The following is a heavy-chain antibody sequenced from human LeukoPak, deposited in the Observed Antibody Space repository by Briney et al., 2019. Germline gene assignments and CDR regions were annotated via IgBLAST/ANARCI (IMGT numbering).Heavy chain of an antibody. CDR2: SNSDGSST. V-gene: IGHV3-74*01. J-gene: IGHJ4*02. D-gene: IGHD3-10*01. CDR3: ARGHYGSGSYTHDY. Sequence: GGSLRLSCAASGFTFSSYWMHWVRQAPGKGLVWVSRSNSDGSSTSYADSVKGRFTISRDNAKNTLSLKMNSLTAADTAVYYCARGHYGSGSYTHDYWGQGTLVTVSS. CDR1: GFTFSSYW.